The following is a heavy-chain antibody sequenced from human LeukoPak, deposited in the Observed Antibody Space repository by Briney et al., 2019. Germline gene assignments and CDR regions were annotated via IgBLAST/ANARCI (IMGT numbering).Heavy chain of an antibody. D-gene: IGHD3-9*01. CDR3: ATYFNRNFKFEY. CDR1: SDSISNVNYF. V-gene: IGHV4-30-4*08. J-gene: IGHJ4*02. Sequence: PSETLSLTCTVSSDSISNVNYFWTWIRQPPGQGLEWIGYIFHSGVTHYNPSLKNRVTMSVDTSKNQFSLSLTSVTAADTAVYYCATYFNRNFKFEYWGRGTLVTVSS. CDR2: IFHSGVT.